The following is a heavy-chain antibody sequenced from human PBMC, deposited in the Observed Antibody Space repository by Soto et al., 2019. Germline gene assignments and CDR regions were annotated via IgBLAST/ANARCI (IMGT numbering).Heavy chain of an antibody. J-gene: IGHJ2*01. CDR1: GFTFSSYW. CDR2: IKQDGSEK. CDR3: ASGYYGGNEGYFYL. D-gene: IGHD4-17*01. Sequence: EVQLVESGGGLVQPGGSLRLSCAASGFTFSSYWMSWVRQAPGKGLEWVANIKQDGSEKYYVDSVKGRFTISRDNAKNSLYLQMNSLRAEDTAVYYCASGYYGGNEGYFYLWGRGTLVTVSS. V-gene: IGHV3-7*05.